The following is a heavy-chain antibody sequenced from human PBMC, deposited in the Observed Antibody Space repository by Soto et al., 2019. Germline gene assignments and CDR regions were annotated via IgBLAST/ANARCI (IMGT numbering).Heavy chain of an antibody. V-gene: IGHV2-26*01. CDR2: FFSDAAR. Sequence: YCPTLVNSTATLTLTCSVSGFSLTNGRMGVSWIRQPPGKALEWLAHFFSDAARSYSTSMQSRLNMYKDSSGSQVVLTMTNMAPADTATYFCARMDGDYNYYGLDVWGHGFAVTVSS. D-gene: IGHD4-17*01. J-gene: IGHJ6*02. CDR1: GFSLTNGRMG. CDR3: ARMDGDYNYYGLDV.